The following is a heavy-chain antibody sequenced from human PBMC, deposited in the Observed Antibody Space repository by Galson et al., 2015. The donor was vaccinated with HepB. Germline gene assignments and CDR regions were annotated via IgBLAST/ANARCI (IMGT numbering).Heavy chain of an antibody. V-gene: IGHV3-23*01. Sequence: SLRLSCAGSGFIFRHHAMAWIRQAPGKGLEWVSGINGRGSTRSYSDAAKGRFSISSDNSKDTVFLQMDNLRAEDTAVYYCVKEGSWFGGDWFDPWGQGALVTVS. CDR3: VKEGSWFGGDWFDP. J-gene: IGHJ5*02. CDR2: INGRGSTR. D-gene: IGHD3-16*01. CDR1: GFIFRHHA.